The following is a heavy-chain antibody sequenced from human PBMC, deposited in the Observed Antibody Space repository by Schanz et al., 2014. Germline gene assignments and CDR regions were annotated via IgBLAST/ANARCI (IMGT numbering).Heavy chain of an antibody. Sequence: QILLVQPGPEVKKPGASVKVSCKASGYTFSSYGITWVRQAPGQGLEWMGWINPNSGTTNYAQKFQGWVTMTTDTSTSTAYMELRSLRSDDTAVYYCARGGYSSGWYDRDIAHFGYWGQGTLVTVSS. D-gene: IGHD6-19*01. CDR3: ARGGYSSGWYDRDIAHFGY. CDR1: GYTFSSYG. V-gene: IGHV1-18*01. J-gene: IGHJ4*02. CDR2: INPNSGTT.